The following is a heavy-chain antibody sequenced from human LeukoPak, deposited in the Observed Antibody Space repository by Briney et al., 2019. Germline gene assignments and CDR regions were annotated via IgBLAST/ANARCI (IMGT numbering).Heavy chain of an antibody. CDR1: GGSISSYY. V-gene: IGHV4-4*09. CDR2: IYTSGST. CDR3: ARRYYGSGGQLDS. D-gene: IGHD3-10*01. Sequence: SETLSLTCTVYGGSISSYYWSWIRQPPGKGLEWIGYIYTSGSTNYNPSLKSRVTISVDTSKNQFSLKLSSVTAADTAVYYCARRYYGSGGQLDSWGQGTLVTVAS. J-gene: IGHJ4*02.